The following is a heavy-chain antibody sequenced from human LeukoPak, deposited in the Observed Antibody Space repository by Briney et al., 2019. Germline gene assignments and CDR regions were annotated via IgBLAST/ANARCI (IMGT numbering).Heavy chain of an antibody. CDR2: INDSGST. J-gene: IGHJ5*02. D-gene: IGHD2-2*01. CDR1: GGSFTDYY. Sequence: SETLSLTCAVYGGSFTDYYRTWIRQPPGKGLEWIGEINDSGSTNYNPSLRSRLTISVDTSKNQFSLNLNSVTAADTAVYYCARACTKCYGRGWLDPWGQGTLVTVSS. CDR3: ARACTKCYGRGWLDP. V-gene: IGHV4-34*01.